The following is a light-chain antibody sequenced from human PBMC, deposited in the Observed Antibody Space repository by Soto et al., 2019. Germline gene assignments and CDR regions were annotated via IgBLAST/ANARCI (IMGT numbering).Light chain of an antibody. CDR2: SAS. CDR3: LQTFSTPWT. CDR1: QTSTVF. J-gene: IGKJ1*01. Sequence: DIQMTQSLSSLSASVGDSVTITCRASQTSTVFLSWYQQRPGEAPKLLIYSASTLHSGVPSRFSGSGSGTYFSLTISNLQPEDFATYYCLQTFSTPWTFGQGTKV. V-gene: IGKV1-39*01.